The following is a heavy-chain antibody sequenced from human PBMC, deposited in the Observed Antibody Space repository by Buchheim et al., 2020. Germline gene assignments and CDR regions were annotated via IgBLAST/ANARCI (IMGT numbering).Heavy chain of an antibody. D-gene: IGHD1-26*01. CDR1: GGSISSYY. V-gene: IGHV4-59*01. CDR3: ARAEVGWGMDV. J-gene: IGHJ6*02. Sequence: QVQLQESGPGLVKPSETLSLTCTVSGGSISSYYWSWIRQPPGKGLEWIGYIYYSGSTNYNPSLKSRVTISVDTSKNQFSLKLSSVTAADTAVYYCARAEVGWGMDVWGQGTT. CDR2: IYYSGST.